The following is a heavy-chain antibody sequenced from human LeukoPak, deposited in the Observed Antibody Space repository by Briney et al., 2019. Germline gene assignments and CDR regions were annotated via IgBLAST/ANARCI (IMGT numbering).Heavy chain of an antibody. CDR2: IYYSGST. V-gene: IGHV4-59*12. J-gene: IGHJ5*02. CDR1: GGSISSYY. Sequence: KPSETLSLTCTVSGGSISSYYWSWIRQPPGKGLEWIGYIYYSGSTNYNPSLKSRVTISVDTSKNQFSLKLSSVTAADTAVYYCARGSFYGGWFDPWGQGTLVTVSS. CDR3: ARGSFYGGWFDP. D-gene: IGHD4-23*01.